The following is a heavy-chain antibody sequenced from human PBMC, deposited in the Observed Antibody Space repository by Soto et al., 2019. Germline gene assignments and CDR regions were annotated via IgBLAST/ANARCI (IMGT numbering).Heavy chain of an antibody. V-gene: IGHV3-7*03. Sequence: GGSLRLSCVVSGFTFSSYWMSWVRQAPGKGLEWVATIKQDESEKYYVDSVKGRFTVSRDNAKNSLYLQMNSLRAEDTAVYYCARGDYFDRRFDYWGQGTLVTVSS. CDR3: ARGDYFDRRFDY. J-gene: IGHJ4*02. CDR2: IKQDESEK. D-gene: IGHD3-22*01. CDR1: GFTFSSYW.